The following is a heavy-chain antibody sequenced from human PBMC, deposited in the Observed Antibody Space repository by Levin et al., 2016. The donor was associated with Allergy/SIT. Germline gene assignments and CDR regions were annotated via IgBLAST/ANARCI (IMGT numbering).Heavy chain of an antibody. J-gene: IGHJ6*03. Sequence: WIRQPPGKGLEWIGYIYHGGSTYYNPSLKSRVTISVDRSKNQFSLKLSSVTAADTAVYYCARSNYYDSSGYYRPPGDWYMDVWGKGTTVTVSS. V-gene: IGHV4-30-2*01. CDR2: IYHGGST. D-gene: IGHD3-22*01. CDR3: ARSNYYDSSGYYRPPGDWYMDV.